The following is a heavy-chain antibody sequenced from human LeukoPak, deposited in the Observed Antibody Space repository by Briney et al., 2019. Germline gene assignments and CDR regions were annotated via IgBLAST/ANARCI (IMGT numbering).Heavy chain of an antibody. CDR2: IIPILGIA. Sequence: SVKVSCKASGGTFSSYAISWVRQAPGQGLEWMGRIIPILGIANYAQKFQGRVTITADKSTSTAYMELSSLRSDDTAVYYCARDRAYCGGDCYSSLAHGMDVWGQGTTVTVSS. CDR3: ARDRAYCGGDCYSSLAHGMDV. V-gene: IGHV1-69*04. J-gene: IGHJ6*02. D-gene: IGHD2-21*02. CDR1: GGTFSSYA.